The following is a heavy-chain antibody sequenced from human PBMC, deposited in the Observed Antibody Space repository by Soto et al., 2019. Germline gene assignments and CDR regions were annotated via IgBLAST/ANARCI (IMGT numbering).Heavy chain of an antibody. Sequence: SETLCLSYAVAGGSSINGGYSWILIRQPPGKGLEWIGYIYHSGSTYYNPSLKSRATISVDRSKNQLSLKLSSVTAADTAVYYCARFALPYYYDSSGWYSDYWGQGTLVTVSS. CDR3: ARFALPYYYDSSGWYSDY. CDR2: IYHSGST. CDR1: GGSSINGGYS. V-gene: IGHV4-30-2*01. J-gene: IGHJ4*02. D-gene: IGHD3-22*01.